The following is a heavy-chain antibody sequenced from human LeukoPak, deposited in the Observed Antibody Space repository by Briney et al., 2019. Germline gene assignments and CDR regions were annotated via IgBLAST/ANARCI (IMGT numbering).Heavy chain of an antibody. V-gene: IGHV4-30-2*01. Sequence: SETLSLTCAVSGDSISSDPYSWSWIRQPPGKGLEWIGNIYHSGTTYYNPSLKSRVTISADRSTNQFSLKLSSVTAADTAVYYCARELRFPGGVFDMWGQGTMVSVSS. J-gene: IGHJ3*02. CDR1: GDSISSDPYS. CDR2: IYHSGTT. D-gene: IGHD3-3*01. CDR3: ARELRFPGGVFDM.